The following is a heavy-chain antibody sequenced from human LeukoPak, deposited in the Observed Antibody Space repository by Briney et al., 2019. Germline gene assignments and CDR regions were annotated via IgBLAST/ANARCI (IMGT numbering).Heavy chain of an antibody. CDR2: IYYSGST. D-gene: IGHD3-10*01. CDR3: ARGGTGYYFEY. CDR1: GGSISSYY. Sequence: SETLSLTCTVSGGSISSYYWGWFRQPPGKGLEWIGYIYYSGSTNYNPSLKSRVTISVDASKNQFSLKLSSMTAADTVVYYCARGGTGYYFEYWGQGTLVTVSS. V-gene: IGHV4-59*01. J-gene: IGHJ4*02.